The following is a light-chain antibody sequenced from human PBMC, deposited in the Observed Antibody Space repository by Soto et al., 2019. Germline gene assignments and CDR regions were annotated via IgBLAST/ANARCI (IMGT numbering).Light chain of an antibody. CDR3: QQYGSSSPVI. J-gene: IGKJ4*01. CDR2: GAS. CDR1: QSVSSSY. Sequence: EMVLTQSPGTLSLSPGERATLSCRASQSVSSSYLAWYQQKPGQAPRLLIYGASSRATGIPDRFSGSGSGTDFTLTVSRLEPEDFAVYYCQQYGSSSPVIFGGGTKVEIK. V-gene: IGKV3-20*01.